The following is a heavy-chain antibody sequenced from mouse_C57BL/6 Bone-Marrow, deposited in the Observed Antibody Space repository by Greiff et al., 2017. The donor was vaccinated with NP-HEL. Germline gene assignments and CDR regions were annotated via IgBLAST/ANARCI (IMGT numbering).Heavy chain of an antibody. V-gene: IGHV1-85*01. J-gene: IGHJ2*01. CDR3: ARGTTDGPYYFDD. CDR2: IYPRDGST. CDR1: GYTFTSYD. D-gene: IGHD1-1*01. Sequence: VQLQQSGPELVKPGASVKLSCKASGYTFTSYDITWVKQRPGQGLEWIGWIYPRDGSTQYTEKFKGKATLTVDTSSSTAYMELHSLTSEDSAVYFCARGTTDGPYYFDDWGQGTTLTVSS.